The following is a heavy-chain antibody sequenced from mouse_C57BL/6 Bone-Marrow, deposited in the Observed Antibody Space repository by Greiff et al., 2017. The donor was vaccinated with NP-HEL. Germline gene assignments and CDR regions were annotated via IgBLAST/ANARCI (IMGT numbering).Heavy chain of an antibody. V-gene: IGHV1-19*01. CDR2: INPYNGGT. J-gene: IGHJ3*01. CDR3: AYCYDGAWFAY. D-gene: IGHD2-12*01. CDR1: GYTFTDYY. Sequence: EVQLQQSGPVLVKPGASVKMSCKASGYTFTDYYMNWVKQSHGKSLEWIGVINPYNGGTSYNQKFKGKATLTVDKSSSTAYMELNSLSSEYSAVYYCAYCYDGAWFAYWGQGTLVTVSA.